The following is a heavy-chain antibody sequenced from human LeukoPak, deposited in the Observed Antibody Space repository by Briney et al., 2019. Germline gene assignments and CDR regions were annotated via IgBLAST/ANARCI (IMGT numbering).Heavy chain of an antibody. Sequence: PGESLKISCKGSGYSFTSYWIGWVRQMPGKGLEWMGIIYPGDSDTRYSPSFQGQVTISADKSISTAYLQWSSLKASDTAMYCCARSFDIVVVPAAHGGAFDIWGQGTMVTVSS. V-gene: IGHV5-51*01. CDR3: ARSFDIVVVPAAHGGAFDI. CDR1: GYSFTSYW. J-gene: IGHJ3*02. CDR2: IYPGDSDT. D-gene: IGHD2-2*01.